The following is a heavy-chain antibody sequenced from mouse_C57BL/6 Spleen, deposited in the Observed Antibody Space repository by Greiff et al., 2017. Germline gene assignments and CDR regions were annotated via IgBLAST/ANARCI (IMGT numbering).Heavy chain of an antibody. CDR2: INPNYGTT. Sequence: VQLQQSGPELVKPGASVKISCKASGYSFTDYNMNWVKQSNGKSLEWIGVINPNYGTTSYNQKFKGKATLTVDQSSSTAYMQLNSLTSEDSAVYYCALYHYGSSYIHFDVWGTGTTVTVSS. V-gene: IGHV1-39*01. CDR1: GYSFTDYN. D-gene: IGHD1-1*01. J-gene: IGHJ1*03. CDR3: ALYHYGSSYIHFDV.